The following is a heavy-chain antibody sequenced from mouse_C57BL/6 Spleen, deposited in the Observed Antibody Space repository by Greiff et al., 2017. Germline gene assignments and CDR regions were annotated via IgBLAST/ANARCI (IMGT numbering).Heavy chain of an antibody. CDR1: GFSLTSYG. D-gene: IGHD2-3*01. J-gene: IGHJ4*01. CDR3: ARKRAPDGPFYAMDY. CDR2: IWSGGST. Sequence: VKLQASGPGLVQPSQSLSITCTVSGFSLTSYGVHWVRQSPGKGLEWLGVIWSGGSTDYNAAFISLLSISKDNSKSQVFFKRKSLQAEDRAIYYCARKRAPDGPFYAMDYWGQGTSVTVSS. V-gene: IGHV2-2*01.